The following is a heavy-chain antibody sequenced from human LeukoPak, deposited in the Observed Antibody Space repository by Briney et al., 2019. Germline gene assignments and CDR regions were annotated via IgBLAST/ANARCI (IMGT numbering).Heavy chain of an antibody. Sequence: SETLSLTCTVSGGSMSGYYWSWIRQPPGKGLEWIGYIYYSGSTHYNPSLESRVTISVDTSKNQFSLKLSSVTAADTAVYHCARVNCGGDCYRDFDYWGQGTLVTVSS. J-gene: IGHJ4*02. D-gene: IGHD2-21*02. V-gene: IGHV4-59*01. CDR2: IYYSGST. CDR3: ARVNCGGDCYRDFDY. CDR1: GGSMSGYY.